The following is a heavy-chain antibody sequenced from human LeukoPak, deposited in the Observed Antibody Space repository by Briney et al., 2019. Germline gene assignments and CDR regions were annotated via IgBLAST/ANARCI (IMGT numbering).Heavy chain of an antibody. CDR1: GFTFSSSS. CDR3: ARELSYYYLDV. J-gene: IGHJ6*03. V-gene: IGHV3-64*02. Sequence: GASLRLSCVASGFTFSSSSMQWVRQAPGEGLEFVAAISNSVDNTRHADAVEGRFTISRDNSKNTLYLQMHSLRAEDMAVYYCARELSYYYLDVWGTGTTVTVSS. CDR2: ISNSVDNT.